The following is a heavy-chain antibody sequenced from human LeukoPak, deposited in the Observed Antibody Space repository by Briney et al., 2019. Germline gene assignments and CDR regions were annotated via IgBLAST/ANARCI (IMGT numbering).Heavy chain of an antibody. D-gene: IGHD6-13*01. V-gene: IGHV3-23*01. Sequence: GGSLRLSCAASGLSFSSFVMSWVRQATGKGLEWVSAISGSGASTYYADSVKGRFTISRDNSKNTLDLQMNSLRAEDTALYYCAKDFISQLVPRGSDYWGQGTLVTVSS. CDR1: GLSFSSFV. J-gene: IGHJ4*02. CDR3: AKDFISQLVPRGSDY. CDR2: ISGSGAST.